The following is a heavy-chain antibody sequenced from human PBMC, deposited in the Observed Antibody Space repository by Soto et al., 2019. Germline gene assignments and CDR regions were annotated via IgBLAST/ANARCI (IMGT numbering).Heavy chain of an antibody. V-gene: IGHV3-23*01. Sequence: GESLKISCAASAFSISSNPMSWVRQAPGKGLEWVSAISGSGANTYYADSVTGRFAISRDDYKNTLYLQMNSLRGEDTAVYYCAKVGKKVGYGMDVWGQGTTVTVSS. J-gene: IGHJ6*02. CDR1: AFSISSNP. CDR3: AKVGKKVGYGMDV. D-gene: IGHD7-27*01. CDR2: ISGSGANT.